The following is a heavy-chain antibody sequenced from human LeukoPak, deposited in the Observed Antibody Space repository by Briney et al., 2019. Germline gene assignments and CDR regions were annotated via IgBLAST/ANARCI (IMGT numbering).Heavy chain of an antibody. CDR1: GFTFSSYA. D-gene: IGHD6-19*01. J-gene: IGHJ4*02. Sequence: GGSLRLSCAASGFTFSSYAMSWVRQAPGKGLEWVSAISGSGGSTYYADSVEGRFTISRDNSKNTLYLQMNSLRAEDTAVYYCAKDLVASSGWPYYFDYWGQGTLVTVSS. V-gene: IGHV3-23*01. CDR2: ISGSGGST. CDR3: AKDLVASSGWPYYFDY.